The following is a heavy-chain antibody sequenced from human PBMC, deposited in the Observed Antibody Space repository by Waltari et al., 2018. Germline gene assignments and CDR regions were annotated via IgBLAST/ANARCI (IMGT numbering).Heavy chain of an antibody. Sequence: QVQLVQSGAEVRKPGSSVRISCKPSGGTFGGWAFSWVRRAPGQGLEWVGSVIPVFGTSSSAQRFQGRVSITADKSTTTIHMELNSLTSDDAAVYYCAKESGGYDHPYFDQWGQGTLVTVSS. J-gene: IGHJ4*02. V-gene: IGHV1-69*14. D-gene: IGHD5-12*01. CDR1: GGTFGGWA. CDR3: AKESGGYDHPYFDQ. CDR2: VIPVFGTS.